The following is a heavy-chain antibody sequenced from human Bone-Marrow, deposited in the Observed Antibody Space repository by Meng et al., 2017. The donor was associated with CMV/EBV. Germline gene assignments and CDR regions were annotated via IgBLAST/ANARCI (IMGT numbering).Heavy chain of an antibody. D-gene: IGHD3-3*01. CDR2: GYSSGSV. J-gene: IGHJ5*02. CDR3: ARYRNSEYYDFWSGYYNWFDP. CDR1: GGSITRPTYY. V-gene: IGHV4-39*07. Sequence: ESLKISCTVSGGSITRPTYYWGWVRQPPGKGLEWIGSGYSSGSVFYNPSLKSRVTISLDSSRNQFSLKLSSVTAADTAVYYCARYRNSEYYDFWSGYYNWFDPWGQGTLVTVSS.